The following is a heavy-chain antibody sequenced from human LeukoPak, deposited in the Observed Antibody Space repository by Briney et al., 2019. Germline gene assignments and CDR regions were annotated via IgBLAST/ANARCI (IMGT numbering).Heavy chain of an antibody. CDR2: ISDDGTST. J-gene: IGHJ4*01. V-gene: IGHV3-74*03. CDR1: GFSFSSSW. CDR3: ARSYGGFDY. D-gene: IGHD4-23*01. Sequence: GGSLRLPCAASGFSFSSSWMHWVRQAPGKGLMWVSRISDDGTSTMYAASVKGRFTMSRSNAKNTLSLQMDSLTAEDTAVYYCARSYGGFDYWGQGVLVTVS.